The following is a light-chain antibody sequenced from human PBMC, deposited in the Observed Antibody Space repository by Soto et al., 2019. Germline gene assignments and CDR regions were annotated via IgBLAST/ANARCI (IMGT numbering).Light chain of an antibody. CDR1: SSDVGGYNY. CDR3: ISYTSSSTPYV. V-gene: IGLV2-14*01. J-gene: IGLJ1*01. Sequence: QPASVSGSPGQSITISCTGTSSDVGGYNYVSWYHQHPGKAPKLMIYEVSNRPSGVSNRFSGSKSGNTASLTISGLQAEDEADYYCISYTSSSTPYVFGTGTKVTVL. CDR2: EVS.